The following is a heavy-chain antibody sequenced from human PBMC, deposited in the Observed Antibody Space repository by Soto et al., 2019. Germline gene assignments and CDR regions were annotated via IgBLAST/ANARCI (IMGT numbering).Heavy chain of an antibody. J-gene: IGHJ5*02. CDR3: AKEYDSPSAWFDP. Sequence: QVHLVQSGAEVKKLGASMKVSCKAFGYRFTDFHMHWVRQAPGQGLEWMGWMNPNTGGTNYAQKCQGRFVMTRDTSISTAYLELTRLTPDDTAVYVCAKEYDSPSAWFDPLGQGTLVTVFS. CDR1: GYRFTDFH. D-gene: IGHD6-6*01. V-gene: IGHV1-2*02. CDR2: MNPNTGGT.